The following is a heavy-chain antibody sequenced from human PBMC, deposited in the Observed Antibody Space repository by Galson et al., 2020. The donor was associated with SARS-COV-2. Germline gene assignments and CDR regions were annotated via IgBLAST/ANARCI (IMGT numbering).Heavy chain of an antibody. CDR1: GFTFSSYA. Sequence: GGSLRLSCAASGFTFSSYAMSWVRQAPGKGLEWVSAIRGSGGSTYYADSVKGRFTISRDNSKNTLYLQMNSLRAEDTAVYYCAKDPYYYDSSGYYPFDYWGQGTLVTVSS. CDR3: AKDPYYYDSSGYYPFDY. J-gene: IGHJ4*02. CDR2: IRGSGGST. V-gene: IGHV3-23*01. D-gene: IGHD3-22*01.